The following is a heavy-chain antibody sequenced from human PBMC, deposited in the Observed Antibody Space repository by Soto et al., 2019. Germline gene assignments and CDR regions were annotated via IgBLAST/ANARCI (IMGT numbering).Heavy chain of an antibody. J-gene: IGHJ6*02. Sequence: ASVKVSCKASGGTFSSYAISWVRQAPGQGLEWMGGIIPIFGTANYAQKFQGRVTITADESTSTAYMELSSLRSEDTAVYYCARGGGFCSSTSCYYYYYGMDVWGQGTTVTVSS. V-gene: IGHV1-69*13. CDR1: GGTFSSYA. D-gene: IGHD2-2*01. CDR3: ARGGGFCSSTSCYYYYYGMDV. CDR2: IIPIFGTA.